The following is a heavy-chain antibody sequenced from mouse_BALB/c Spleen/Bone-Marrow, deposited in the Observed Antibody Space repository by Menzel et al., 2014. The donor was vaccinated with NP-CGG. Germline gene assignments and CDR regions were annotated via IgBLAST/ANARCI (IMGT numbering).Heavy chain of an antibody. V-gene: IGHV1S29*02. CDR2: IYPYNGGT. J-gene: IGHJ3*01. CDR3: ARATTAGFAY. CDR1: GYTFTDYN. D-gene: IGHD1-2*01. Sequence: EAQLQESGPELVKPGASMKISCKASGYTFTDYNVHWVKQSHGKSLEWIGYIYPYNGGTGYNQKFKSKATLTVDNSSSTAYMELRSLTSEDSAVYYCARATTAGFAYWGQGTLVTVSA.